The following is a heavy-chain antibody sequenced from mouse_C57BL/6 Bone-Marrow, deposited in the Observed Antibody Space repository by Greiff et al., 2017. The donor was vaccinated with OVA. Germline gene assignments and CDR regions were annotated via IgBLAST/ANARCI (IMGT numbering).Heavy chain of an antibody. CDR1: GFTFSDYY. V-gene: IGHV5-16*01. D-gene: IGHD1-1*01. J-gene: IGHJ4*01. CDR3: ARDTYYGSADVDYYAMDY. CDR2: INYDGSST. Sequence: EVKLEESEGGLVQPGSSMKLSCTASGFTFSDYYMAWVRQVPEKGLEWVANINYDGSSTYYLDSLKSRFIISRDNAKNILYLQMSSLKSEDTATYYCARDTYYGSADVDYYAMDYWGQGTSVTVSS.